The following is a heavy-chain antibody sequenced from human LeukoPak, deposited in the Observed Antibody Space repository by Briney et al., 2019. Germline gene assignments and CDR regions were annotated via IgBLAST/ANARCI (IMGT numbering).Heavy chain of an antibody. V-gene: IGHV4-59*08. CDR3: ARRYSGLPFDY. Sequence: SETLSLTCTVSGGSISSYYWSWIRQPPGKGLEWIGYIYYSGSTNYNPSLKSRVTISVDTSKNQFSLKLSSVTAADTAVYYCARRYSGLPFDYWGQGTLVTVSS. D-gene: IGHD5-12*01. CDR2: IYYSGST. CDR1: GGSISSYY. J-gene: IGHJ4*02.